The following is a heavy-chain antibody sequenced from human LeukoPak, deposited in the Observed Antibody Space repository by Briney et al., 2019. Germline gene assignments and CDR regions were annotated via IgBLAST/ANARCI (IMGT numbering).Heavy chain of an antibody. CDR2: ISSNAGSK. Sequence: PGGSLRLSCSASGFTFSSYAIHCVRQAPGKGLEYVSGISSNAGSKYYADSVKGRFTISRDNSKNTLYLQMSSLRPEDTAVYYCVNWGGSYYVAWGQGTLVTVSS. CDR3: VNWGGSYYVA. CDR1: GFTFSSYA. V-gene: IGHV3-64D*09. D-gene: IGHD3-16*01. J-gene: IGHJ5*02.